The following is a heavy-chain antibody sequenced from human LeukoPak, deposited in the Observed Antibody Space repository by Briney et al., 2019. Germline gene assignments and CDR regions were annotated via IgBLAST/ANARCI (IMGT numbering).Heavy chain of an antibody. CDR3: ARGRYYDSSGYYHDY. Sequence: GSSAKVSCXASGGTFSSYAISWVRQAHGQGLEWMARVIPIFGTANYAQKFQGRVTITTDESTSTAYMELSSLRSEDTAVYYCARGRYYDSSGYYHDYWGQGTLVTVSS. J-gene: IGHJ4*02. CDR2: VIPIFGTA. CDR1: GGTFSSYA. D-gene: IGHD3-22*01. V-gene: IGHV1-69*05.